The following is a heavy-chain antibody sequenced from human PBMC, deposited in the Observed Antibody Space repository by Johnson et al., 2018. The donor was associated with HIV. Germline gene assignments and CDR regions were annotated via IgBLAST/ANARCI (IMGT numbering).Heavy chain of an antibody. V-gene: IGHV3-53*02. Sequence: VQLVETGGGLIQPGGSLRLSCAASGFTVRSNYMSWVRQAPGKGLEWVSVIYSGCTTYYADSVKGRFTISRDNAKNSLYLQMNSLRAEDTAVYYCASRYSSGRADAFDIWGQGTMVTVSS. CDR2: IYSGCTT. CDR3: ASRYSSGRADAFDI. J-gene: IGHJ3*02. CDR1: GFTVRSNY. D-gene: IGHD6-19*01.